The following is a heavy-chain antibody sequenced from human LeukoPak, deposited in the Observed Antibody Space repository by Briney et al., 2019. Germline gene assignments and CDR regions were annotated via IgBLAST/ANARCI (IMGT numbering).Heavy chain of an antibody. CDR3: ARTPYYYGSGSPHNWFDP. J-gene: IGHJ5*02. D-gene: IGHD3-10*01. CDR1: GGSFSGYY. Sequence: PSETLSLTCAVYGGSFSGYYWSWIRQPPGKGLEWSGEINHSGSTNYNPSLKSRVTISVDTSKNQFSLKLSSVTAADTAVYYCARTPYYYGSGSPHNWFDPWGQGTLVTVSS. CDR2: INHSGST. V-gene: IGHV4-34*01.